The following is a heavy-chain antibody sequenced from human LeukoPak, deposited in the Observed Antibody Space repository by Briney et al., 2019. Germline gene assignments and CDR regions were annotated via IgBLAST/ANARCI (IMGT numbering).Heavy chain of an antibody. V-gene: IGHV4-34*01. CDR3: ARGRVFTWYFDY. D-gene: IGHD6-13*01. J-gene: IGHJ4*02. Sequence: SETLSLTCAVYGGSFSGYYWSWIRRPPGKGLEWIGEINHSGSTNYNPSLKSRVTISVDTSKNQFSLKLSSVTAADTAVYYCARGRVFTWYFDYWGQGTLDTVSS. CDR1: GGSFSGYY. CDR2: INHSGST.